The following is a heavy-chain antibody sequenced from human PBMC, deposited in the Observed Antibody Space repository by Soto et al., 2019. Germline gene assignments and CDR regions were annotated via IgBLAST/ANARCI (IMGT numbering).Heavy chain of an antibody. J-gene: IGHJ3*02. Sequence: QVQLVQSGAEVKKPGSSVKVSCKASGGTFSSYAISWVRQAPGQGLEWMGGIIPIFGTANYAQKFQGRVKITAEEXXSXAXXELSSLRSEDTAVYYCARGTPTFGGDYVGRGAFDIWGQGTMVTVSS. V-gene: IGHV1-69*12. CDR1: GGTFSSYA. CDR3: ARGTPTFGGDYVGRGAFDI. D-gene: IGHD4-17*01. CDR2: IIPIFGTA.